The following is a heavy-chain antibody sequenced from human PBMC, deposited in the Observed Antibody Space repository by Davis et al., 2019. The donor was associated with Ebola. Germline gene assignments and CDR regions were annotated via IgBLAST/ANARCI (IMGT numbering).Heavy chain of an antibody. D-gene: IGHD5-18*01. CDR3: ARIREDGYFDY. J-gene: IGHJ4*02. V-gene: IGHV2-5*02. Sequence: SGPTLVKPTQTLTLTCTFSGFSLSTSGVGVGWIRQPPGKALEWLALIYWDDDKRYSTSLKSRLTISKDTSKSQVVLTMTNMDPVATATYYCARIREDGYFDYWGQGTLVTVSS. CDR2: IYWDDDK. CDR1: GFSLSTSGVG.